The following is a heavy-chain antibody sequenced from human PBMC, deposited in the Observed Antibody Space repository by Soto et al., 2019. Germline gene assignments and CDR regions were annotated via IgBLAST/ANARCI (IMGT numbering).Heavy chain of an antibody. J-gene: IGHJ6*02. CDR3: ARERSARQYYYYGMDV. D-gene: IGHD6-6*01. CDR2: ISAYNGNT. CDR1: GYNFNRSG. V-gene: IGHV1-18*04. Sequence: AWVKVSCESSGYNFNRSGIRWLRQAPGQGLEWMGWISAYNGNTNYAQTLQGRVPMTTDTPTSTAYMELRSLRADDTAGYYCARERSARQYYYYGMDVWGQGTTV.